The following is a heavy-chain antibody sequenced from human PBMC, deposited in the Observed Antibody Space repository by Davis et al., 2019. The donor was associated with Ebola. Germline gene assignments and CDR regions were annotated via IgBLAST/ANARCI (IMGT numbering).Heavy chain of an antibody. CDR3: ARGCRSLGKDAFDI. J-gene: IGHJ3*02. V-gene: IGHV4-34*01. CDR2: INHSGST. D-gene: IGHD7-27*01. Sequence: SETLSLTCAVYGGSFSGYYWSWIRQPPGKGLEWIGEINHSGSTNYNPSLKSRVTISVDTSKNQFSLKLSSVTAADTAVYYCARGCRSLGKDAFDIWGQRTMVTVSS. CDR1: GGSFSGYY.